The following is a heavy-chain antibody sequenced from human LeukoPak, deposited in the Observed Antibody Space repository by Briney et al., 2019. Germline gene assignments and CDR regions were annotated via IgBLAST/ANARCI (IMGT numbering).Heavy chain of an antibody. CDR2: IITMFDTV. J-gene: IGHJ4*02. CDR3: ARIHDPTHGLLDD. Sequence: EASVKVSCKASGGTFSGYSISWVRQAPGQGFEWMGRIITMFDTVNYALKFQGRVTFTADDSTGSAYMELTSLRSEHTAVYYCARIHDPTHGLLDDRGQGTLVTVSS. D-gene: IGHD4-17*01. V-gene: IGHV1-69*15. CDR1: GGTFSGYS.